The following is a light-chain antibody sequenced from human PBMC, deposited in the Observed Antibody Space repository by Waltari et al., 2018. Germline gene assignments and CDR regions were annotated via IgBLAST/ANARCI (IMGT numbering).Light chain of an antibody. CDR3: MQTLQTPWT. V-gene: IGKV2-28*01. CDR1: QRLLHTNGYNY. CDR2: LGS. J-gene: IGKJ1*01. Sequence: DIVMTQSPLSLPVTPGESASISCRSSQRLLHTNGYNYLDWYLQKPGQSPHLLIYLGSNRATGVPDRFSGSGSDTDFTLKISRVEAEDVGIYYCMQTLQTPWTFGQGTKVEIK.